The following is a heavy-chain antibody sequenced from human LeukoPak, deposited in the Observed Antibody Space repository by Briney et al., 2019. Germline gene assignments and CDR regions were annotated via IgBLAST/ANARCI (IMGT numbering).Heavy chain of an antibody. V-gene: IGHV4-4*07. CDR1: GGSISLYY. Sequence: SETLSLTCTVSGGSISLYYWNWIRQPAGKGLEWIGRIFTSGITNYNPSLKSRVTMSVDTSKNQFSLKLSSVTAADTAVYYCARVGAARRFSDYWGQGTLVTVSS. J-gene: IGHJ4*02. D-gene: IGHD6-6*01. CDR3: ARVGAARRFSDY. CDR2: IFTSGIT.